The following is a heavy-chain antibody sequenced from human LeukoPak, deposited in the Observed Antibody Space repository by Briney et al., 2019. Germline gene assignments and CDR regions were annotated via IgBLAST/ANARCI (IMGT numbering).Heavy chain of an antibody. CDR1: GYTFTSYA. J-gene: IGHJ4*02. Sequence: GASVKVSCKASGYTFTSYAMHWVRQAPGQRLEWMGWINAGNGNTKYSQKFQGRVTTTRDTSASTAYMELSSLRSEDTAVYFCARDGATEGYYYFDYWGQGTLVTVSS. D-gene: IGHD1-26*01. CDR3: ARDGATEGYYYFDY. V-gene: IGHV1-3*01. CDR2: INAGNGNT.